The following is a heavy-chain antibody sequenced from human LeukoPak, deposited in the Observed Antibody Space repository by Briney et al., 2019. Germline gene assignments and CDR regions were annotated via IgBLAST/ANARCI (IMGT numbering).Heavy chain of an antibody. D-gene: IGHD3-3*01. Sequence: SETLSLTCTVSGGSISSYYWSWLRQPPGKGLEWIGYIYTSGSTNYNPSLKSRVTISVDTSKNQFSLKLSSVTAADTAVYYCARSARYDFWSGYTFDYWGQGTLVTVSS. CDR3: ARSARYDFWSGYTFDY. CDR2: IYTSGST. V-gene: IGHV4-4*09. CDR1: GGSISSYY. J-gene: IGHJ4*02.